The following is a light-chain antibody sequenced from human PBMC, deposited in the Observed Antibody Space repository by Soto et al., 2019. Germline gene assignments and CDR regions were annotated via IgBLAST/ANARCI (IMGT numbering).Light chain of an antibody. CDR1: SGHNSYV. CDR3: QKWGPGGGV. J-gene: IGLJ2*01. CDR2: INSDGSH. Sequence: QLVLTQSPSASASLGASVKLTCTLSSGHNSYVIAWHQQQPEKGPRFLMKINSDGSHNKGDGIPDRFSGSSSGAESYLTISSLQSEDEDDYYCQKWGPGGGVFGGGTKLTVL. V-gene: IGLV4-69*01.